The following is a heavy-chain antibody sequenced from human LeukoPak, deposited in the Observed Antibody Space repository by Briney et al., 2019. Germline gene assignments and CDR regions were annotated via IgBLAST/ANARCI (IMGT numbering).Heavy chain of an antibody. V-gene: IGHV3-23*01. CDR3: AKGHYYGSGSLDY. CDR2: IGGRDGST. Sequence: PGGSLRLSCAASAFTYSSYDMSWVRQAPGKGLEWVSAIGGRDGSTYYADSVKGRITISRDNSKNTLYVQMNSLRAEDTAVYYCAKGHYYGSGSLDYWGQGTLVTVSS. J-gene: IGHJ4*02. D-gene: IGHD3-10*01. CDR1: AFTYSSYD.